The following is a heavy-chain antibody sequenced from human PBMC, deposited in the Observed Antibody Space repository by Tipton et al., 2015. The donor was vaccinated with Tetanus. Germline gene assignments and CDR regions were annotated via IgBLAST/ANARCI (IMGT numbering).Heavy chain of an antibody. D-gene: IGHD3-3*01. CDR1: GGSISGYY. CDR3: AGRIPVFGVVIIDAFEL. J-gene: IGHJ3*01. CDR2: IYYNGTT. V-gene: IGHV4-59*01. Sequence: TLSLTCTVSGGSISGYYWTWIRQPPGKGLEWIGYIYYNGTTSYNPSLKSRVTISVDTSKNQFSLKLSSGTAADTGVYYCAGRIPVFGVVIIDAFELWAQGTMVPVSS.